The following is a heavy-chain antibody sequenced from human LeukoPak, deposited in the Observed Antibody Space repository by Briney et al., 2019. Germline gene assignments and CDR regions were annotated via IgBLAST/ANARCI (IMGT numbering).Heavy chain of an antibody. CDR2: ISGSGGST. Sequence: PGGSLRLSCAASGFTFSSYAMSWVRQAPGKGLEWVSGISGSGGSTYYADSVKGRITISRDNSKNTLYLQMNSLRAEDTAVYYCAKEPYSSSWYYFDYWGQGTLVTVSS. CDR3: AKEPYSSSWYYFDY. V-gene: IGHV3-23*01. J-gene: IGHJ4*02. CDR1: GFTFSSYA. D-gene: IGHD6-13*01.